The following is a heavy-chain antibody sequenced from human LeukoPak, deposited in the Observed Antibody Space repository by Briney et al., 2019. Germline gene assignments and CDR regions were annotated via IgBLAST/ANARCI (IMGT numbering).Heavy chain of an antibody. V-gene: IGHV4-39*06. D-gene: IGHD2-2*01. Sequence: SETLSLTCTVSGGSISSSSYYWGWIRQPPGKGLEWIGRIYYSGSTYYNPSLESRATISVDRSKNQFHLQLSSVTAADTAVYYCAISDSTSWGVFDYWGQGSLVTVSS. CDR1: GGSISSSSYY. CDR2: IYYSGST. CDR3: AISDSTSWGVFDY. J-gene: IGHJ4*02.